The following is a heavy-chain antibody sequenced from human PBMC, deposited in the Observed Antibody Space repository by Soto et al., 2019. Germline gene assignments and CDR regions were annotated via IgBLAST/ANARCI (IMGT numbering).Heavy chain of an antibody. Sequence: GESLKISCKGSGYSFTSYWIGWVRQMPGKGLEWMGIIYPGDSDTRYSPSFQGQVTISADKSISTAYLQWSSLKASDTAMYYCARHILDWPNDYYYYYGMDVWGQGTTVTVSS. CDR2: IYPGDSDT. V-gene: IGHV5-51*01. J-gene: IGHJ6*02. CDR3: ARHILDWPNDYYYYYGMDV. D-gene: IGHD3-9*01. CDR1: GYSFTSYW.